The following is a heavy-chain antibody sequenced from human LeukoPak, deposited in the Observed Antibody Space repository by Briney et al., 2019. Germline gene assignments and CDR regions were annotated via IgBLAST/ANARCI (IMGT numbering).Heavy chain of an antibody. CDR1: GFTFSSYA. D-gene: IGHD4-17*01. CDR3: AKGRRSGDYVFDY. Sequence: PGGSLRLSCAASGFTFSSYAMSWVRQAPGKGLEWVSAISGSDGSTYYADSVKGRFTISRDNSKNTLYLQMNSLRAEDTAVYYCAKGRRSGDYVFDYWGQGTLVTVSS. CDR2: ISGSDGST. J-gene: IGHJ4*02. V-gene: IGHV3-23*01.